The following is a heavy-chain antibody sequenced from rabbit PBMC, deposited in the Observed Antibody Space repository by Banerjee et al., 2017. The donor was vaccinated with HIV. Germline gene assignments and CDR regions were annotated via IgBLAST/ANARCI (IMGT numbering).Heavy chain of an antibody. V-gene: IGHV1S45*01. CDR1: GFSISSYR. CDR3: ARDLAGVIGWNFGW. Sequence: QEQLEESGGDLVKPEGSLTLTCTASGFSISSYRMGWFRQAPGKGLELIACIYTDSDGTWYASWVKGRFTISKTSSTTVTLQMTSLTAADTATYFCARDLAGVIGWNFGWWGPGTLVTVS. D-gene: IGHD4-1*01. CDR2: IYTDSDGT. J-gene: IGHJ4*01.